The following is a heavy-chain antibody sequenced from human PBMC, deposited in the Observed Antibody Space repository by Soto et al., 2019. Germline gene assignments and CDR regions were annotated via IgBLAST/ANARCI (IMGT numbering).Heavy chain of an antibody. CDR2: ISYDGSDR. CDR1: GFTFRSYG. D-gene: IGHD3-10*01. J-gene: IGHJ6*02. CDR3: ATVSSDRGYYFYGMDV. Sequence: QVQLVESGGGVVQPGRSLRLSCAASGFTFRSYGMHWVRQAPGKGLEWVAVISYDGSDRYYADSVKGRFTISRDNSKNTLYLQMNSLRAEDTAVYYCATVSSDRGYYFYGMDVWGQGTRVTVSS. V-gene: IGHV3-30*03.